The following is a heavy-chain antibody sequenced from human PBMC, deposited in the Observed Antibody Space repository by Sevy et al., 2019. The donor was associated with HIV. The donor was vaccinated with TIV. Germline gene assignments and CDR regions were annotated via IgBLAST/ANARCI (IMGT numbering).Heavy chain of an antibody. CDR2: IIPILGIA. J-gene: IGHJ6*02. Sequence: ASVKVSCKASGGSFNSYVFTWVRQAPGQGLEWMGKIIPILGIAEYSRKFQGRVTITADKSTSTVFMELSSLRTEDTAVYYCGRSEYGSVGHEWGPKKYDYYGMDVWGQGTTVTVSS. V-gene: IGHV1-69*04. CDR1: GGSFNSYV. CDR3: GRSEYGSVGHEWGPKKYDYYGMDV. D-gene: IGHD3-10*01.